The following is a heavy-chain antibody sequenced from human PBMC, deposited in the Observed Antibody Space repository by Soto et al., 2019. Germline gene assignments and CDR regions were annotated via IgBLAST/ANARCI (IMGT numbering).Heavy chain of an antibody. CDR3: ARSRFDDYIWGSYRHFDY. V-gene: IGHV1-18*01. CDR2: ISAYNGNT. D-gene: IGHD3-16*02. J-gene: IGHJ4*02. Sequence: QVQLVQSGAEVKKPGASVKVSCKASGYTFTSYGISWVRQAPGPGLEWMGWISAYNGNTNYAQKLQGRVTMTTDTSTSPAYMELRSLRSDDTAVYYCARSRFDDYIWGSYRHFDYWGQGTLVTVSS. CDR1: GYTFTSYG.